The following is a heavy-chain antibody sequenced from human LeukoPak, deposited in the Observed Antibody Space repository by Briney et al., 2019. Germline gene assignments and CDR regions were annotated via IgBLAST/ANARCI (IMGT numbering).Heavy chain of an antibody. D-gene: IGHD3-9*01. CDR1: GYTFTSYG. CDR2: ISAYNGNT. V-gene: IGHV1-18*01. Sequence: ASVKVSRKASGYTFTSYGISWVRQAPGQGLEWMGWISAYNGNTNYAQKLQGRVTMTTDTSTSTAYMELRSLRSDDTAVYYCARSRPVLRYFDWLLSAYFDYWGQGTLVTVSS. J-gene: IGHJ4*02. CDR3: ARSRPVLRYFDWLLSAYFDY.